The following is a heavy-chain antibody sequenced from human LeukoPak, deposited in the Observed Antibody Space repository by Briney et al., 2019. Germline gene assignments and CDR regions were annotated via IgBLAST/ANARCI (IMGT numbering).Heavy chain of an antibody. J-gene: IGHJ3*02. D-gene: IGHD6-13*01. V-gene: IGHV1-46*01. CDR1: GYTFTIYY. CDR2: INPSGGST. Sequence: ASVKVSFKASGYTFTIYYMHWVRQAPGQGGEWMGIINPSGGSTSYAQKFQGRVTMTRDMSTSTVYMELSSLRSEDTAVYYCAREGIAAAGSRAFDIWGQGTMVTVSS. CDR3: AREGIAAAGSRAFDI.